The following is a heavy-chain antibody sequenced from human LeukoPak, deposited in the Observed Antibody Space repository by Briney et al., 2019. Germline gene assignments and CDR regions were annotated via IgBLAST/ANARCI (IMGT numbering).Heavy chain of an antibody. CDR2: ISSSSSTI. V-gene: IGHV3-48*04. D-gene: IGHD3-10*01. Sequence: GGSLRLSCAASGFTFSSYSMNWVRQAPGKGLEWVSYISSSSSTIYYADSVKGRFTISRDNAKNSLYLQMNSLRAEDTAVYYCARDPDYYGSGMFDYWGQGTLVTVSS. CDR3: ARDPDYYGSGMFDY. J-gene: IGHJ4*02. CDR1: GFTFSSYS.